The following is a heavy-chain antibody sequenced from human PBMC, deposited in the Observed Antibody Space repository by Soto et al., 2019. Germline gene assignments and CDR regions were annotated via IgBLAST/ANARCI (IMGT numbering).Heavy chain of an antibody. J-gene: IGHJ4*02. CDR1: GFTFSSYS. Sequence: GGSLRLSCAASGFTFSSYSMNWVRQAPGKGLEWVSSISSSSSYIYYADSVKGRFTISRDNAKNSLYLQMNSLRAEDTAVYYCARDPAYYYGSGSSSPGIFDYWGQGT. CDR2: ISSSSSYI. V-gene: IGHV3-21*01. CDR3: ARDPAYYYGSGSSSPGIFDY. D-gene: IGHD3-10*01.